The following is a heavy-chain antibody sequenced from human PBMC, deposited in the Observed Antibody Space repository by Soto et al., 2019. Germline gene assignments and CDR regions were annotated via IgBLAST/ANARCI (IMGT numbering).Heavy chain of an antibody. D-gene: IGHD4-17*01. CDR2: ITGSGGST. CDR3: AKDRYGDYGGIDY. CDR1: GFTFSTYA. Sequence: GSLRLSCAASGFTFSTYAMIWVRQAPGKGLEWASVITGSGGSTYNADSVKGRFTISRDTSKNTLFLQMNSLRAEDTAVYYCAKDRYGDYGGIDYWGQGTMVTVSS. V-gene: IGHV3-23*01. J-gene: IGHJ4*02.